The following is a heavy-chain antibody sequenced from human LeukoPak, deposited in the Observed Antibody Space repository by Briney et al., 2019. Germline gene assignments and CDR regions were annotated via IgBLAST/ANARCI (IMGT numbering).Heavy chain of an antibody. D-gene: IGHD6-13*01. Sequence: SETLSLTCTVSGGSISSSSYYWGWIRQAPGKGLEWIGSVSYSGSTHHNPSLKSRVTISVDTSKNQFSLKLSTVIAADTAVFYCARGREAAAGNDYHYYMDVWGKGTTVTVSS. CDR3: ARGREAAAGNDYHYYMDV. CDR2: VSYSGST. V-gene: IGHV4-39*07. J-gene: IGHJ6*03. CDR1: GGSISSSSYY.